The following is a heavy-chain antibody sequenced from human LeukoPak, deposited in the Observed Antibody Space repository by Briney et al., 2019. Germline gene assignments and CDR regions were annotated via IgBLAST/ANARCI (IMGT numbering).Heavy chain of an antibody. CDR2: IYYSGST. D-gene: IGHD4-17*01. CDR3: ARHPKSASLKKRGPPNQLVYMTTVTTFDY. Sequence: SETLSLTCTVSGDSISSSSYYWGWIRQPPGKGLEWIGSIYYSGSTYYNPSLKSRVTISVDTSKNQFSLKLTPVTAADTAVYYCARHPKSASLKKRGPPNQLVYMTTVTTFDYWGQGTLVIVSS. V-gene: IGHV4-39*01. CDR1: GDSISSSSYY. J-gene: IGHJ4*02.